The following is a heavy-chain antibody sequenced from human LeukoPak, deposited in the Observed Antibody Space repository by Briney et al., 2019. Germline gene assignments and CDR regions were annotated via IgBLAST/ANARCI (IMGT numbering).Heavy chain of an antibody. V-gene: IGHV3-23*01. D-gene: IGHD6-19*01. CDR2: ISGSGGST. J-gene: IGHJ4*02. Sequence: PGGSLRLSCAASGFTFSSYAMSWVRQAPGKGLEWVSAISGSGGSTYYADSVKGRFTISGDNSKNTLYLQMNSLRAEDTAVYYCAKGDRVGSGWYGDYWGQGTLVTVSS. CDR3: AKGDRVGSGWYGDY. CDR1: GFTFSSYA.